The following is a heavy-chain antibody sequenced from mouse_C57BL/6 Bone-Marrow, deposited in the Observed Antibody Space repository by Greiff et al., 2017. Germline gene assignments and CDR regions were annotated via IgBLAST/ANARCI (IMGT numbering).Heavy chain of an antibody. CDR2: IAPENGDT. CDR1: GFNIKDAY. V-gene: IGHV14-4*01. D-gene: IGHD2-2*01. J-gene: IGHJ1*03. CDR3: TTKGYDGGWYFDV. Sequence: VQLQQSGAELVRPGASVKLSCTASGFNIKDAYMPWVKQRPEQGLEWIGWIAPENGDTEYASQFQGTAPITSDTSSNTAYLQLSSLTSEDTAVYYCTTKGYDGGWYFDVWGTGTTVTVSS.